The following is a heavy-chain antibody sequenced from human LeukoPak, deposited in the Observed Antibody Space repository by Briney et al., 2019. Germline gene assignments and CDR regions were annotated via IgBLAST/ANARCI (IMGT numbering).Heavy chain of an antibody. Sequence: PSETLSLTCAVSGGSISGHHWSWIRQPPGKGLEWTGFMYDSGNTRYNPSLKSRVTISADTSKNQFSLKLTSVTAADTAVYYCARGWRGDHFDYWGQGTLVTVSS. D-gene: IGHD3-10*01. CDR2: MYDSGNT. V-gene: IGHV4-59*11. J-gene: IGHJ4*02. CDR1: GGSISGHH. CDR3: ARGWRGDHFDY.